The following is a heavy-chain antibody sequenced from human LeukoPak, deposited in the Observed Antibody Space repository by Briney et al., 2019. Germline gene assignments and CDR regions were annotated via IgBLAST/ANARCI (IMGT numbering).Heavy chain of an antibody. Sequence: GGSLRLSCAASGFTFSSYSMNWVRQAPGKGPEWVSSITSGSSYRFYADSVKGRFTISRDNAKNSLYLQMNSLRAEDTAVYYCARATRAGTFNWFDPWGQGTLVTVSS. V-gene: IGHV3-21*04. CDR1: GFTFSSYS. CDR2: ITSGSSYR. CDR3: ARATRAGTFNWFDP. D-gene: IGHD6-19*01. J-gene: IGHJ5*02.